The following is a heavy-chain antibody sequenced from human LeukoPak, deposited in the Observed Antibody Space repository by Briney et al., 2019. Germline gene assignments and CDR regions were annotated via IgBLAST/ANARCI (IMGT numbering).Heavy chain of an antibody. CDR3: ASAVEWWLDC. CDR1: GFTFSSYA. D-gene: IGHD3-3*01. J-gene: IGHJ4*02. CDR2: ISYDGSNK. Sequence: GRSLRLSCAASGFTFSSYAMHWVRQAPGKGLEWVAVISYDGSNKYYADSVKGRFTISRDNSKNTLYLQMNSLRAEDTAVYYCASAVEWWLDCWGQGTLVTVSS. V-gene: IGHV3-30*04.